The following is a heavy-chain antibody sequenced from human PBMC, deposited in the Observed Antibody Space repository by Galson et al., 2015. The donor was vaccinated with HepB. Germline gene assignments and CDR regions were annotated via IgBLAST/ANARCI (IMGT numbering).Heavy chain of an antibody. V-gene: IGHV1-69*06. Sequence: SVKVSCKASGGTFNVYAISWVRQAPGQGLEWMGGIIPMFGAATYAQKFQGRVTISADKFTTTAYLEFSSLRSKDTAVYYCATSAGHSTDPYYMNFWGEGTTVTV. CDR3: ATSAGHSTDPYYMNF. CDR2: IIPMFGAA. CDR1: GGTFNVYA. J-gene: IGHJ6*03. D-gene: IGHD5-18*01.